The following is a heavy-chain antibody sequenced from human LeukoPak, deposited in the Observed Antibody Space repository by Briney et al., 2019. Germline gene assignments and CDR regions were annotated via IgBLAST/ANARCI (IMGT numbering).Heavy chain of an antibody. V-gene: IGHV1-18*04. Sequence: ASVKFSCKASGYTFTSYYMHWVRQAPGQRLEWMGWINAGNGNAKYSQKLQGRVTMTTDTSTSTAYMELRSLRSDDTAVYYCARDLLRYCSGGSCYPGWFDPWGQGTLVTVSS. CDR2: INAGNGNA. CDR1: GYTFTSYY. CDR3: ARDLLRYCSGGSCYPGWFDP. D-gene: IGHD2-15*01. J-gene: IGHJ5*02.